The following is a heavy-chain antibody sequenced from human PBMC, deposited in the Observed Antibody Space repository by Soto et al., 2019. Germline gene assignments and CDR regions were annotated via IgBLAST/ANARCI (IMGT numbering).Heavy chain of an antibody. CDR2: ISGSGGST. J-gene: IGHJ4*02. Sequence: VRQAPGKGLEWVSAISGSGGSTYYADSVKGRFTISRDNSKNTLYLQMNSLRAEDTAVYYCAKGLLFRYSSSWLFDYWGQGTLVTVSS. CDR3: AKGLLFRYSSSWLFDY. V-gene: IGHV3-23*01. D-gene: IGHD6-13*01.